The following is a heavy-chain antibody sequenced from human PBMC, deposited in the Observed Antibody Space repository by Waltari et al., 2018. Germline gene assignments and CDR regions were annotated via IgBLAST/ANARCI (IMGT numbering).Heavy chain of an antibody. CDR1: GYTFTSYG. Sequence: QVQLVQSGAEVKKPGASVKVSCKASGYTFTSYGISWVRQAPGQGLEWMGWISAYNGNTNYAQKFQGRVTMTTDTSTSTAYMELRSLRSDDTAVYYCARCQPNYGGYYYYYMDVWGKGTTVTISS. CDR3: ARCQPNYGGYYYYYMDV. CDR2: ISAYNGNT. D-gene: IGHD3-10*01. J-gene: IGHJ6*03. V-gene: IGHV1-18*01.